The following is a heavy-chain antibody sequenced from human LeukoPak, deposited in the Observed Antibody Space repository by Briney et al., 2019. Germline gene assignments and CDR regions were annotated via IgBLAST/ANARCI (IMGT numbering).Heavy chain of an antibody. CDR2: INPSGGST. J-gene: IGHJ4*02. CDR3: ARVPTGYYTSSPHYYFDY. CDR1: GYTFTSYY. Sequence: WASVKVSCKASGYTFTSYYMHWVRQAPGQGLEWMGIINPSGGSTSYAQKFQGRVTMTRDMSTSTVYMELSRLRSDDTAVYYCARVPTGYYTSSPHYYFDYWGQGTLVTVSS. V-gene: IGHV1-46*01. D-gene: IGHD3/OR15-3a*01.